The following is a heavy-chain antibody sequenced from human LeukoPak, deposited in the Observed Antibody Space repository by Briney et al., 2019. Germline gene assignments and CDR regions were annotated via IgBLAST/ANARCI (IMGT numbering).Heavy chain of an antibody. CDR1: GYTFTSYY. J-gene: IGHJ4*02. D-gene: IGHD3-22*01. V-gene: IGHV1-46*01. CDR3: ATLPTGGYDSSGYYYVDY. CDR2: INPSGGST. Sequence: GASVKVSCKASGYTFTSYYMHWVRQAPGQGLEWMGIINPSGGSTSYAQKFQGRVTMTRDTSMSTVYMELSSLRSEDTAVYYCATLPTGGYDSSGYYYVDYWGQGTLVTVSS.